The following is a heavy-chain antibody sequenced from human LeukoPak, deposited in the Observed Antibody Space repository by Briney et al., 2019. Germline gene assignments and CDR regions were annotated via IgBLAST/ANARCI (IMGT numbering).Heavy chain of an antibody. CDR1: GFTFSSYA. V-gene: IGHV3-23*01. D-gene: IGHD2-2*02. CDR3: AKDSCSSTSCYISGFFDP. Sequence: GGSLRLSCAASGFTFSSYAMSWVRQAPGKGLEWVSAISGSGGSTYYADSVKGRFTISRDNSKNTLYLQMNSLGAEDTAVYYCAKDSCSSTSCYISGFFDPWGQGTLVTVSS. J-gene: IGHJ5*02. CDR2: ISGSGGST.